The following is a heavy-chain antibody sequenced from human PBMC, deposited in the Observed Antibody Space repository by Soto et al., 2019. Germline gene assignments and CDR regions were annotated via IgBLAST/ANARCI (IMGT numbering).Heavy chain of an antibody. CDR1: GFTFDDYA. D-gene: IGHD3-16*01. CDR3: AKGRGGGDGRYYFDY. V-gene: IGHV3-9*01. Sequence: EVQLVESGGGLVQPGRSLRLSCAASGFTFDDYAMHWVRQAPGKGLEWVSGISWNSGRIGYADSVKGRFTISRDNAKNSLYLQMNSLRAEDTALYYCAKGRGGGDGRYYFDYWGKGTLVTVAS. CDR2: ISWNSGRI. J-gene: IGHJ4*02.